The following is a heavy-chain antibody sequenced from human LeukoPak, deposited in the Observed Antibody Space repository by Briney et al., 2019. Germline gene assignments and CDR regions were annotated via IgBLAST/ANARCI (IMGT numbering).Heavy chain of an antibody. J-gene: IGHJ5*02. D-gene: IGHD6-6*01. CDR1: GGSFSGYY. V-gene: IGHV4-34*01. Sequence: SETLSLTCAVYGGSFSGYYWSWIRQPPGKGLEWIGEISHSGSTNYNPSLKSRVTISVDTSKNQFSLKLSSVTAADTAVYYCARGARRSYSSSSWNWFDPWGQGTLVTVSS. CDR3: ARGARRSYSSSSWNWFDP. CDR2: ISHSGST.